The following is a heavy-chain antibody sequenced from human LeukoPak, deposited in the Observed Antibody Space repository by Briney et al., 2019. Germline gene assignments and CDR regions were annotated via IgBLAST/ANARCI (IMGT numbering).Heavy chain of an antibody. J-gene: IGHJ5*02. CDR3: ARVIRENYYGSGSFGGDPNWFDP. CDR1: GGSFSVYY. CDR2: INHSGST. V-gene: IGHV4-34*01. D-gene: IGHD3-10*01. Sequence: PSETLSLTCAVSGGSFSVYYWSWIRHPPGKGLEWIGEINHSGSTNYNPSLKSRVTISVDTSKHQFSLKLSSVTAADTAVYYCARVIRENYYGSGSFGGDPNWFDPWGQGTLVTVSS.